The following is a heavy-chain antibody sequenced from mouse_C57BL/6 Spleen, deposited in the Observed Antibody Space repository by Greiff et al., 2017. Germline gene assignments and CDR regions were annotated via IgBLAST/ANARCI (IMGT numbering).Heavy chain of an antibody. V-gene: IGHV1-55*01. CDR3: ARTHYYGSDGDFDY. J-gene: IGHJ2*01. D-gene: IGHD1-1*01. CDR1: GYTFTSYW. CDR2: IYPGSGST. Sequence: QVQLQQPGAELVKPGASVKMSCKASGYTFTSYWITWVKQRPGQGLEWIGDIYPGSGSTNYNEKFKSKATLTVDTSSSTAYMQLSSLTSEDSAVYYCARTHYYGSDGDFDYWGQGTTLTVSS.